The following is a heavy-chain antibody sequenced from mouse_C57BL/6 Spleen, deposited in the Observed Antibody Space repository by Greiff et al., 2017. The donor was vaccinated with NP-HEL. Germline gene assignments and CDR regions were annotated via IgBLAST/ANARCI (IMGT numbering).Heavy chain of an antibody. CDR2: INPNNGGT. CDR3: ARYELGMGYYFDY. V-gene: IGHV1-26*01. CDR1: GYTFTDYY. D-gene: IGHD4-1*01. Sequence: EVQLQQSGPELVKPGASVKISCKASGYTFTDYYMNWVKQSHGKSLEWIGDINPNNGGTSYNQKFKGKATLTVDKSSSTAYMELRSLTSEDSAVYYCARYELGMGYYFDYWGQGTTLTVSS. J-gene: IGHJ2*01.